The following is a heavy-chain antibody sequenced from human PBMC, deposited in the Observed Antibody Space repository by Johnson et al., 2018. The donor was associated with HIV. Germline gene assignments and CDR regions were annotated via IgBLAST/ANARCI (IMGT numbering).Heavy chain of an antibody. D-gene: IGHD6-13*01. J-gene: IGHJ3*02. Sequence: VQLVESGGGVVQPGRSLRLSCAASGFTVSSNYMSWVRQAPGKGLEWVSVIYSGGSTYYADSVKGRFTISRENSKNTLYLQMNSLRAEDTAVYYCARGRVAAGGMRGGGFDIWGQGTMVTVSS. V-gene: IGHV3-66*01. CDR3: ARGRVAAGGMRGGGFDI. CDR2: IYSGGST. CDR1: GFTVSSNY.